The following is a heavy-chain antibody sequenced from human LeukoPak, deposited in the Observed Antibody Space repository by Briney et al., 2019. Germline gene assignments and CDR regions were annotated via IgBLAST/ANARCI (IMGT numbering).Heavy chain of an antibody. Sequence: GSLRLSCAASGFTFSSYAMHWVRQAPGKGLEGVAVISYDGSNKYYADSVKGRFTISRDNSKNTLYLQMNSLRAEDTAVYYCAREAYGDSGLDYWGQGTLVTVSS. CDR2: ISYDGSNK. V-gene: IGHV3-30*04. D-gene: IGHD4-17*01. CDR1: GFTFSSYA. J-gene: IGHJ4*02. CDR3: AREAYGDSGLDY.